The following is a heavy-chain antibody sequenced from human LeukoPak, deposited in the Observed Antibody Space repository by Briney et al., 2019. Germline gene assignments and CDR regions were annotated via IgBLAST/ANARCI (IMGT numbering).Heavy chain of an antibody. Sequence: SETLSLTCAVSGGSISSGGYSWSWIRQPPGKGLEWIGYIYYSGSTNYNPSLKSRVTISVDTSKNQFSLKLSSVTAADTAVYYCARLYSSSSYRWNWFDPWGQGTLVTVSS. CDR1: GGSISSGGYS. J-gene: IGHJ5*02. V-gene: IGHV4-61*08. D-gene: IGHD6-13*01. CDR2: IYYSGST. CDR3: ARLYSSSSYRWNWFDP.